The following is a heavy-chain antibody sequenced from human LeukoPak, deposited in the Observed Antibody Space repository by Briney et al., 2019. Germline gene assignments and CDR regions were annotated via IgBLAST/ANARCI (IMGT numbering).Heavy chain of an antibody. CDR1: GGSISSYY. D-gene: IGHD4-17*01. J-gene: IGHJ2*01. CDR2: IYYSGST. Sequence: SETLSLTCAVSGGSISSYYWSWIRQPPGKGLEWIGYIYYSGSTNYNPSLESRVTISVDTSKNQFSLKLSSVTAADTAVYYCARCPDYGVEYWYFDLWGRGTLVTVSS. CDR3: ARCPDYGVEYWYFDL. V-gene: IGHV4-59*01.